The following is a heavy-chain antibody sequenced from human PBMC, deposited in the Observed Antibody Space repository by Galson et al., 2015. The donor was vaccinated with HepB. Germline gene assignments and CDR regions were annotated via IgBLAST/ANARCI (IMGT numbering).Heavy chain of an antibody. V-gene: IGHV1-69*02. J-gene: IGHJ5*02. CDR2: IIPILGIA. Sequence: SVKVSCKASGGTFSSYTISWVRQAPGQGLEWMGRIIPILGIANYAQKFQGRVTITADKSTSTAYMELSSLRSEDTAVYYCARGYSSSWYANWFDPWGQGTLVTVPS. D-gene: IGHD6-13*01. CDR1: GGTFSSYT. CDR3: ARGYSSSWYANWFDP.